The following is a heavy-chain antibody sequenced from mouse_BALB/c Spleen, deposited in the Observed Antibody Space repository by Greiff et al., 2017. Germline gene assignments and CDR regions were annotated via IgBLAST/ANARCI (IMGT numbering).Heavy chain of an antibody. CDR3: AWDAIYCGYDEFAC. J-gene: IGHJ3*01. CDR1: GYSITSAYV. D-gene: IGHD2-2*01. V-gene: IGHV3-2*02. Sequence: EVKLVESGPGLVKPSQSLSLSCTVTGYSITSAYVWNWIRQLPGNKLECMGFISYSGSTSYNPSLKSRSSITRDTSKNQFFLQLNSVTTEDTATDYCAWDAIYCGYDEFACWGQGTLVTVSA. CDR2: ISYSGST.